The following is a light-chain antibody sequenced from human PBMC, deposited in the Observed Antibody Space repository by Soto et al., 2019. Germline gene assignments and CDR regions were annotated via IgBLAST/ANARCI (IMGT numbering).Light chain of an antibody. CDR2: RAS. CDR1: QSISTY. V-gene: IGKV1-39*01. J-gene: IGKJ1*01. Sequence: DIQMTQSPSSLSASVGDRVTISCRASQSISTYLNWYQQKPGTAPRLLIYRASSVKSGVPPRFSGSGSGRDFTLTISSLRPEDIATYFCQQSYSSPPWTFGQGTRWISN. CDR3: QQSYSSPPWT.